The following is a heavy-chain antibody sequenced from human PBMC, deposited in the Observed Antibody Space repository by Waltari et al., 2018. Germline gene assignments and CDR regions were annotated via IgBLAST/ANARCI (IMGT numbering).Heavy chain of an antibody. Sequence: EVQLLESGGGLVQPGGSLRLSCAASGFTFSSYAMSWVRRAPGKGLEWVSAISGSGGSTYYADSVKGRFTISRDNSKNTLYLQMNSLRAEDTAVYYCAKVTPITIFGVVISPYYYYGMDVWGQGTTVTVSS. D-gene: IGHD3-3*01. CDR2: ISGSGGST. V-gene: IGHV3-23*01. CDR1: GFTFSSYA. J-gene: IGHJ6*02. CDR3: AKVTPITIFGVVISPYYYYGMDV.